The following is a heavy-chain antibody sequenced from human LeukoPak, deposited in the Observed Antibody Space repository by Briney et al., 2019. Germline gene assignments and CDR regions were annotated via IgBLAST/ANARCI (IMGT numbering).Heavy chain of an antibody. Sequence: GGSLRLSCAASGFTFSDYYMSWIRQAPGKGLEWVSYISSSGSTIYYADSVKGRFTISRDNAKSSLYLQMNSLRAEDTAVYYCARSVVVPAAIVDAFDIWGQGTMVTVSS. V-gene: IGHV3-11*04. J-gene: IGHJ3*02. CDR1: GFTFSDYY. D-gene: IGHD2-2*01. CDR3: ARSVVVPAAIVDAFDI. CDR2: ISSSGSTI.